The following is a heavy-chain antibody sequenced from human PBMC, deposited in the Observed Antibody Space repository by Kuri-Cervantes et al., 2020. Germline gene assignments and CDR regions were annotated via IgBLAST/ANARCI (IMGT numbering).Heavy chain of an antibody. Sequence: SETLSLTCTVPGGSISSYYWSWIRQPAGKGLEWIGRIYTSGSTNYNPSLKSRVTMSVDTSTNQFSLKLSSVTAADTAVYYCARNPPPRYCSGGSCYGRDNNWFDPWGQGTLVTVSS. CDR1: GGSISSYY. CDR2: IYTSGST. D-gene: IGHD2-15*01. J-gene: IGHJ5*02. CDR3: ARNPPPRYCSGGSCYGRDNNWFDP. V-gene: IGHV4-4*07.